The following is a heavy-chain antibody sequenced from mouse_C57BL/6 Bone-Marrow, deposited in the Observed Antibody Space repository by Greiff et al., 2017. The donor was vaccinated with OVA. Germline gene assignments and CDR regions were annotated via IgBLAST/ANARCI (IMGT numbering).Heavy chain of an antibody. V-gene: IGHV1-53*01. CDR1: GYTFTSYW. D-gene: IGHD1-1*02. CDR3: ARGGGNYWYFDV. Sequence: QVQLKQSGTELVKPGASVKLSCKASGYTFTSYWMHWVKQRPGQGLEWIGNINPSNGGTNYNEKFKSKATLTVDKSSSTAYMQLSSLTSEDSAVYYCARGGGNYWYFDVWGTGTTVTVSS. CDR2: INPSNGGT. J-gene: IGHJ1*03.